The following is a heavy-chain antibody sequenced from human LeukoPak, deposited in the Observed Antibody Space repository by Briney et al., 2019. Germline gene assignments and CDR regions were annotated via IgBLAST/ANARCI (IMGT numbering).Heavy chain of an antibody. CDR2: TYYRSKWYN. CDR3: ARDAGSGWSSFDY. D-gene: IGHD6-19*01. Sequence: SQTLSLTCAISGDSVSSNSAAWNWMRQSPSRGLEWLRRTYYRSKWYNDYAVSMKSRITINPDTSKDQFSLQLNSVTPEDTAVYYCARDAGSGWSSFDYWGQGTLVTVSS. V-gene: IGHV6-1*01. J-gene: IGHJ4*02. CDR1: GDSVSSNSAA.